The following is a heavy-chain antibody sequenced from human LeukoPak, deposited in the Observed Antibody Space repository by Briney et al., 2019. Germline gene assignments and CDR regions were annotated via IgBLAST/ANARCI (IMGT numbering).Heavy chain of an antibody. V-gene: IGHV1-8*01. CDR1: GYTFTSYD. D-gene: IGHD3-3*01. CDR3: ARRGYDFWSGYWDYYYYYMDV. CDR2: MNPNSGKT. J-gene: IGHJ6*03. Sequence: VASVKVSCKASGYTFTSYDINWVRQAPGQGLEWMGGMNPNSGKTGYAQKFQGRVTMTRNTSISTAYMELSSLRSEDTAVYYCARRGYDFWSGYWDYYYYYMDVWGKGTTVTVSS.